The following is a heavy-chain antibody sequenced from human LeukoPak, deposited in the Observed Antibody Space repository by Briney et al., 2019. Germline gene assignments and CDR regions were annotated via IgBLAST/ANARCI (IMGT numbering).Heavy chain of an antibody. CDR3: AKEITRPNRAVAGLNY. J-gene: IGHJ4*02. V-gene: IGHV3-30*18. CDR2: ISYDGTNK. Sequence: GGSLTLSCAASGFTFSAYGMHWVRQAPGKGLEWVAIISYDGTNKYYADSVKGQFTISRDNSKNTLYLQMNSLRAEDTAVYYCAKEITRPNRAVAGLNYWGQGTLVTVSS. CDR1: GFTFSAYG. D-gene: IGHD6-19*01.